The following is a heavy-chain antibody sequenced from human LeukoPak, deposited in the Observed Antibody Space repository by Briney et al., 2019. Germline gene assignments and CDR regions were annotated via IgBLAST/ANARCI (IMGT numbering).Heavy chain of an antibody. Sequence: GGSLRLSCEASIFSFDLYGISWIRQAPGKGLEWISTISGSGSNTHYRDSVKGRFTISRDNSKNMVYLEMNSLRAEDTAVYYCARDPSTLTIRDNYWGRGTLVTVSS. CDR2: ISGSGSNT. D-gene: IGHD5-24*01. CDR1: IFSFDLYG. J-gene: IGHJ4*02. CDR3: ARDPSTLTIRDNY. V-gene: IGHV3-23*01.